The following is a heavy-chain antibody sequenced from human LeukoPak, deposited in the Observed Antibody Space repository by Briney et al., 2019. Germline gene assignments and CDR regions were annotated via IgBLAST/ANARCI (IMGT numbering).Heavy chain of an antibody. CDR1: GFTFSTYW. V-gene: IGHV3-7*01. CDR2: INQDGSEK. Sequence: GGSLRLSCAASGFTFSTYWMSWVRQAPGKGLEWVANINQDGSEKSYVDSVKGRFTISRDNDKKSLYLQMNSLRAEDTAVYYCARDRVNYFDYWGQGTLVTVSS. D-gene: IGHD3-10*01. CDR3: ARDRVNYFDY. J-gene: IGHJ4*02.